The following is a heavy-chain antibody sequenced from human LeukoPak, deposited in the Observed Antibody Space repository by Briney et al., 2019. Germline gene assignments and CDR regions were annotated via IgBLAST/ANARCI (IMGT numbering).Heavy chain of an antibody. J-gene: IGHJ3*02. V-gene: IGHV1-24*01. D-gene: IGHD3-16*02. CDR3: ATASMITFGGVIVMGFDI. Sequence: ASVKVSCKVSGYTLTELSMHWVRQAPGKGLEWMGGFDPEDGETIYAQKFQGRVTMTEDTSTDTAYMELSSLRSEDTAVYYCATASMITFGGVIVMGFDIWGQRTMVTVSS. CDR1: GYTLTELS. CDR2: FDPEDGET.